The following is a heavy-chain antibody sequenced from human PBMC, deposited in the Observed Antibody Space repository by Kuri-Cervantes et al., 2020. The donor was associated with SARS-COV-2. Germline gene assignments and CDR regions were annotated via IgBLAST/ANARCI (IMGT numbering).Heavy chain of an antibody. Sequence: ETLSLTRSASGFTFSLYAMHWVRQAPGKGLESVSAIVSNGAVAHYADSVKGRFILSRDNSKNTLYLQMNSLRAEGTAVYYCAKHAMVRGVIITKAGGTDYWGQGTLVTVSS. V-gene: IGHV3-64*04. D-gene: IGHD3-10*01. J-gene: IGHJ4*02. CDR2: IVSNGAVA. CDR3: AKHAMVRGVIITKAGGTDY. CDR1: GFTFSLYA.